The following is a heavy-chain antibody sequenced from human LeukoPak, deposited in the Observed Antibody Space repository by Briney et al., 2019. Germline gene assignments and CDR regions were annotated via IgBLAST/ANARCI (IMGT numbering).Heavy chain of an antibody. CDR1: GFTFSSAW. CDR3: ARIGSWYPPFGYFDY. CDR2: ISSSGGST. J-gene: IGHJ4*02. D-gene: IGHD6-13*01. V-gene: IGHV3-23*01. Sequence: GGSLRLSCAASGFTFSSAWMIWVRQAPGKGLEWVSAISSSGGSTYYADSVKGRFTISRDNSKNTLYLQMNSLRAEDTAVYYCARIGSWYPPFGYFDYWGQGTLVTVSS.